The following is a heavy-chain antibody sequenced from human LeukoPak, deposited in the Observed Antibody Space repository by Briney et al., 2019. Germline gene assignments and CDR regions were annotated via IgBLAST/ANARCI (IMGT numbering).Heavy chain of an antibody. CDR1: GGSFSGYY. CDR3: ARVAGYCSGGSCYSRYYFDY. J-gene: IGHJ4*02. CDR2: INHSGST. D-gene: IGHD2-15*01. V-gene: IGHV4-34*01. Sequence: PSETLSLTCAVYGGSFSGYYWSWIRQPPGKGLEWIGEINHSGSTNYNPSLKGRVTISVDTSKNQFSLKLSSVTAVDTAVYYCARVAGYCSGGSCYSRYYFDYWGQGTLVTVSS.